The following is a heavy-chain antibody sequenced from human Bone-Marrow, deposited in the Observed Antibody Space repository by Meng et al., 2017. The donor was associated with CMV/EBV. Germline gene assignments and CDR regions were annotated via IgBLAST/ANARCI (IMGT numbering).Heavy chain of an antibody. Sequence: GESLKISCKGSGYIFTNYWIAWVRQMPGKGLEWMGIIYPGDSDNRYSPAFQGQVTISVDKSISTAYLQWSSLKASDTAMYYCARRREDGYNSCFDYWGQGTLVTVSS. CDR3: ARRREDGYNSCFDY. CDR1: GYIFTNYW. CDR2: IYPGDSDN. J-gene: IGHJ4*02. V-gene: IGHV5-51*01. D-gene: IGHD5-24*01.